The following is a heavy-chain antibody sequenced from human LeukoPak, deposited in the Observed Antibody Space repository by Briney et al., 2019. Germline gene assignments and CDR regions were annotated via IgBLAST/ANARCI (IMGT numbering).Heavy chain of an antibody. D-gene: IGHD3-22*01. Sequence: PSETLSLTCTVSGGSISSYYWSWIRQPPGKGLEWIGYIYYSESTNYNPSLKSRVTISVDTSKNQFSLKLSSVTAADTAVYYCARGYYSFDYWGQGTLVTVSS. J-gene: IGHJ4*02. CDR1: GGSISSYY. CDR3: ARGYYSFDY. V-gene: IGHV4-59*01. CDR2: IYYSEST.